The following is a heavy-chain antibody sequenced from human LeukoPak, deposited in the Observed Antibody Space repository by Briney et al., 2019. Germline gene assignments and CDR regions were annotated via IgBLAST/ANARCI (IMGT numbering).Heavy chain of an antibody. CDR3: ARPSTGYWYFDL. Sequence: SETLSLTCTVSGGSISSGNYYWNWIRQPAGKGLEWIGRIYTSVSTNYDPALKSRVTISVDTSKNQFSLKLSSVTAADTAVYYCARPSTGYWYFDLWGRGTLVTVSS. J-gene: IGHJ2*01. V-gene: IGHV4-61*02. CDR2: IYTSVST. D-gene: IGHD2-2*01. CDR1: GGSISSGNYY.